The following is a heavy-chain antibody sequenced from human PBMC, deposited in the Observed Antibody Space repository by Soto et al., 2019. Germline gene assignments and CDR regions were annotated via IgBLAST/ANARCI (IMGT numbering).Heavy chain of an antibody. CDR1: GDTFSSYT. Sequence: SVKVSCKASGDTFSSYTISWVRQAPGQGLEWMGRIIPILGIANYAQKFQGRVTITADKSTSTAYMELSSLRSEDTAVYYCARADCSSTSCYENYWGQGTLVTVSS. CDR2: IIPILGIA. J-gene: IGHJ4*02. CDR3: ARADCSSTSCYENY. V-gene: IGHV1-69*02. D-gene: IGHD2-2*01.